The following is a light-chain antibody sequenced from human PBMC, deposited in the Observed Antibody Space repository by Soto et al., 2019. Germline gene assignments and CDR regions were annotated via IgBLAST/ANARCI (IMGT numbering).Light chain of an antibody. CDR2: EGT. J-gene: IGLJ2*01. V-gene: IGLV2-23*03. Sequence: QSALTQPASVSESLGQSITISCTGTSSDVGIYALVSWYQQHPGRAPKLMINEGTKRPSGVSERFSGSTSGNTSSLTISGLQADDEDDYYRCSYAGGRTLGAFGGRTKLTVL. CDR3: CSYAGGRTLGA. CDR1: SSDVGIYAL.